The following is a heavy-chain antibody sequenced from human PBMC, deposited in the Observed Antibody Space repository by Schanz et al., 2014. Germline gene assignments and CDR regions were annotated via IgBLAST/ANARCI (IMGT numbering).Heavy chain of an antibody. V-gene: IGHV3-11*01. CDR2: ISRDGTTS. D-gene: IGHD5-12*01. J-gene: IGHJ3*01. Sequence: QAELVESGGGVVQPGGSLRLSCEASGFIFSNHGMNWIRQAPGKGLEWLSYISRDGTTSYYADSVKGRFTISRDNAKNSLYLEMTSLRAEDTAVYFCARDGGRDGYNLAFDVWGQGTLVTVSS. CDR1: GFIFSNHG. CDR3: ARDGGRDGYNLAFDV.